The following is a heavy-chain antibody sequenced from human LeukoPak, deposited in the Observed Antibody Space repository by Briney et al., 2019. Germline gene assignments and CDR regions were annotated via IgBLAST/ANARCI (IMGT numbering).Heavy chain of an antibody. CDR2: ISGSGGST. CDR3: AKGRYYDSSGALDH. J-gene: IGHJ4*02. V-gene: IGHV3-23*01. D-gene: IGHD3-22*01. CDR1: GFIFSDHH. Sequence: GGSLRLSCAASGFIFSDHHMDWVRQAPGKGLEWVSAISGSGGSTYYADSVKGRFTTSRDNSKNTLYLQMNSLRAEDTAVYYCAKGRYYDSSGALDHWGQGTLVAVSS.